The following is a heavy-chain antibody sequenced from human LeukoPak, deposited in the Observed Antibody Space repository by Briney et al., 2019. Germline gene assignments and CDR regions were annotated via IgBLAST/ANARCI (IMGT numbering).Heavy chain of an antibody. Sequence: KPGGSLRLSCAASGFTFSSYSMNWVHQAPGKGLEWVSSISSSSSYIYYADSVKGRFTISRDNAKNSLYLQMNSLRAEDTAVYYCARDHRKGRLLWFGELLSWFDPWGQGTLVTVSS. D-gene: IGHD3-10*01. CDR3: ARDHRKGRLLWFGELLSWFDP. V-gene: IGHV3-21*01. CDR2: ISSSSSYI. J-gene: IGHJ5*02. CDR1: GFTFSSYS.